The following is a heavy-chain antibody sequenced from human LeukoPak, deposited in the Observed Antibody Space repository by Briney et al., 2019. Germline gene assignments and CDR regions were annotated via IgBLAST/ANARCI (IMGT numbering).Heavy chain of an antibody. J-gene: IGHJ4*02. V-gene: IGHV4-61*01. CDR3: ARYDNSGSALEN. Sequence: SETLSLTCTVSGGSVSRDNYSWSWIRQPPGKGLEWIGYISYSGSTNYNPSLKSRVTTSVDMPKNQFSLKLSSVTAADTAVYYCARYDNSGSALENWGQGTLVTVSS. CDR1: GGSVSRDNYS. CDR2: ISYSGST. D-gene: IGHD3-22*01.